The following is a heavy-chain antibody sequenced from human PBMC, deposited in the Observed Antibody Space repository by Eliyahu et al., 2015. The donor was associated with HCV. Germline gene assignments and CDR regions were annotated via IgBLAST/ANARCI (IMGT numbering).Heavy chain of an antibody. CDR2: ISWNSGSI. Sequence: EVQLVESGGGLVQPGRSLRLSCAASGFTFDDYAMHWVRQAPGKGLEWVSGISWNSGSIGYADSVKGRFTISRDNAKNSLYLQMNSLRAEDTALYYCAKAASTDAFDIWGQGTMVTVSS. CDR3: AKAASTDAFDI. V-gene: IGHV3-9*01. CDR1: GFTFDDYA. J-gene: IGHJ3*02. D-gene: IGHD6-6*01.